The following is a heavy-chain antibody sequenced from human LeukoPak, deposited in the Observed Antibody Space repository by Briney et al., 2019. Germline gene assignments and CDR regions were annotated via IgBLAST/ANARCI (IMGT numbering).Heavy chain of an antibody. J-gene: IGHJ4*02. CDR2: IHPNDAST. V-gene: IGHV5-51*01. D-gene: IGHD7-27*01. CDR3: ARHNNWGFDY. CDR1: GYSFASYW. Sequence: GESLKISCKASGYSFASYWTGWVRQTSGKGLEWMAIIHPNDASTIYSPSFQGQVTISADRSISTAYLQWNTLKASDTAIYYCARHNNWGFDYWDRGTLLTVSS.